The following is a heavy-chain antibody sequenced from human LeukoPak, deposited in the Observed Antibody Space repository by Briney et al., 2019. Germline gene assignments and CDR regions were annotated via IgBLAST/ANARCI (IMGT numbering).Heavy chain of an antibody. CDR2: ISAYNGNT. CDR3: AREQSHPRRVRGAFDI. J-gene: IGHJ3*02. CDR1: GYTFTSYG. V-gene: IGHV1-18*01. D-gene: IGHD3-10*01. Sequence: ASVKVSCKAPGYTFTSYGISWVRQAPGQGLEWMGWISAYNGNTNYAQKLQGRVTMTTDTSTSTAYMELRSLRSDDTAVYYCAREQSHPRRVRGAFDIWGQGTMVTVS.